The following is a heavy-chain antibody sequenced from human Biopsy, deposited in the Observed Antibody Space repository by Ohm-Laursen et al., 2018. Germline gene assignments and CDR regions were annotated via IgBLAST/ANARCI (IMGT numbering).Heavy chain of an antibody. CDR1: GDSISSYY. Sequence: PGTLSLTCTVSGDSISSYYWSWIRQPPGKGLQWIGYVYYTGSTGYNPSLQSRVTISVDTSKNHFSLRLRSVTPADTAIYYCARGRGYYSDRTVPGYFDLWGRGTLVTVSS. D-gene: IGHD3-22*01. J-gene: IGHJ2*01. CDR3: ARGRGYYSDRTVPGYFDL. V-gene: IGHV4-59*01. CDR2: VYYTGST.